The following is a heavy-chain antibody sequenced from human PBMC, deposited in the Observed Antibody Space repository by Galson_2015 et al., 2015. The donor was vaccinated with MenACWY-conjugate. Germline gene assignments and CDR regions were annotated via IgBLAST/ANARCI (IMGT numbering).Heavy chain of an antibody. J-gene: IGHJ4*02. D-gene: IGHD1-20*01. Sequence: ETLSLTCTVSGVSMSASYWSWIRQPPGKGLEWIGSIYYSGSTNYNPSLKSRLTISVDTSRNQFSLKLNSVTAADTAVYFCARVDISGSRRGMDYWGQGTLVIVSS. CDR1: GVSMSASY. V-gene: IGHV4-59*01. CDR3: ARVDISGSRRGMDY. CDR2: IYYSGST.